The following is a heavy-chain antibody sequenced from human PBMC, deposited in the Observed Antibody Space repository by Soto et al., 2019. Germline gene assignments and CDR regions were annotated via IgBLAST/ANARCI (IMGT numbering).Heavy chain of an antibody. Sequence: EVQLVESGGGLVQPGGSLRLSCAASGFTFSSYWMHWVRQAPGKGLVWVSRINSDGSSTSYADSVKGRFTISRDNAKNKLYLQMNSLRAEDTAVYYCARGKRYCSSTSCSNYYYYYYMDVWGKGTTVTVSS. D-gene: IGHD2-2*01. V-gene: IGHV3-74*01. CDR2: INSDGSST. CDR1: GFTFSSYW. CDR3: ARGKRYCSSTSCSNYYYYYYMDV. J-gene: IGHJ6*03.